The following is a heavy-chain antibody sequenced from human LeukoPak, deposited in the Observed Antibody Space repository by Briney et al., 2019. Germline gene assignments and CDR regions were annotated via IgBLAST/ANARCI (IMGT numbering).Heavy chain of an antibody. Sequence: GGSLRLSCAASGFTFSTFAMHWVRQAPGKGLEWLALISYDGTNKYYADSVKGRFTISRDNSKNTLYLQMNSLRAEDTAVYYCARGPSGYHNTGGQGTLVTVSS. CDR3: ARGPSGYHNT. CDR2: ISYDGTNK. CDR1: GFTFSTFA. D-gene: IGHD5-12*01. J-gene: IGHJ4*02. V-gene: IGHV3-30*14.